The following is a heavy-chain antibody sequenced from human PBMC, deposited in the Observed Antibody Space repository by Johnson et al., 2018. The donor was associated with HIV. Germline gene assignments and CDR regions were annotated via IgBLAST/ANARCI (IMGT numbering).Heavy chain of an antibody. CDR2: SNSDGSST. CDR1: GFTFSSYW. V-gene: IGHV3-74*02. J-gene: IGHJ3*02. D-gene: IGHD6-6*01. CDR3: ARVGSSSSYAFDI. Sequence: VQLVESGGGVVQPGRSLRLSCAASGFTFSSYWMHWFRQAPGKGLVWVSRSNSDGSSTSYADSVKGRFTISRDNSKNTLYLQMNSLRPEDTAVYYCARVGSSSSYAFDIWGQGTMVTVSS.